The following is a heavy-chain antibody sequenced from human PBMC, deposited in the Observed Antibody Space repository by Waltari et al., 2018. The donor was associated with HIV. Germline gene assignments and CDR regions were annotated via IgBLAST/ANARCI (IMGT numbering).Heavy chain of an antibody. V-gene: IGHV1-69*08. CDR3: ASARETMGVDFDS. CDR1: GGAFVSHY. Sequence: VQLVQSGAEVKKPGSSVKVSCTASGGAFVSHYINWVRQAPGQGLEWMGRAIPMFGTANYAQKFQGRVTITADKSTSTAYMELNGLRFDDTAVYYCASARETMGVDFDSWGQGTLVTVS. CDR2: AIPMFGTA. D-gene: IGHD3-10*01. J-gene: IGHJ5*01.